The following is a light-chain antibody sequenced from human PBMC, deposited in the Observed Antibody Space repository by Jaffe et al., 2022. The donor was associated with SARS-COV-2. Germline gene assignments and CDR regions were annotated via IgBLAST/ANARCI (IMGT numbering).Light chain of an antibody. CDR1: QSVLSNSNNKNY. J-gene: IGKJ2*01. CDR3: QHYYSSPYT. Sequence: DIEMTQSPDSLAVSLGERATINCKSSQSVLSNSNNKNYLAWYQQKPRQPPKLLIYWASIRESGVPDRFSGSGSGTDFTLTISSLQAEDVAVYYCQHYYSSPYTFGQGTKLEIK. V-gene: IGKV4-1*01. CDR2: WAS.